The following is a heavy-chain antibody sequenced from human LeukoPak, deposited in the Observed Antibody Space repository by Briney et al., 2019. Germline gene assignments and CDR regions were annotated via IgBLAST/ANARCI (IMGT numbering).Heavy chain of an antibody. D-gene: IGHD6-19*01. J-gene: IGHJ4*02. Sequence: PGGSLRLSCAASGFTFSSYAMHWVRQAPGKGLEWVAVISYDGSNKYYADSVKGRFTISRDNSKNTLYLQMNSLRAEDTAVYYCARDGGIAVAGTVRGRELDYWGQGTLVTVSS. V-gene: IGHV3-30-3*01. CDR3: ARDGGIAVAGTVRGRELDY. CDR2: ISYDGSNK. CDR1: GFTFSSYA.